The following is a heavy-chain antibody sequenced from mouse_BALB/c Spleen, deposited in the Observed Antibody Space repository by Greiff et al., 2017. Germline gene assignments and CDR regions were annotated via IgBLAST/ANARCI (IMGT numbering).Heavy chain of an antibody. CDR3: ARAIYDGYYVGY. V-gene: IGHV5-4*02. D-gene: IGHD2-3*01. CDR1: GFTFSDYY. J-gene: IGHJ2*01. Sequence: DVMLVESGGGLVKPGGSLKLSCAASGFTFSDYYMYWVRQTPEKRLEWVATISDGGSYTYYPDSVKGRFTISRDNAKNNLYLQMSSLKSEDTAMYYCARAIYDGYYVGYWGQGTTLTVSS. CDR2: ISDGGSYT.